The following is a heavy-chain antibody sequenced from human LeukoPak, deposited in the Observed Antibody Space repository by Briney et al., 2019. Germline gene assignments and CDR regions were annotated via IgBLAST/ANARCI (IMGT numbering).Heavy chain of an antibody. CDR2: ISAYNGNT. CDR1: GYTFTSYG. J-gene: IGHJ4*02. V-gene: IGHV1-18*01. D-gene: IGHD5-18*01. CDR3: ARDFGLVRYSYGSIYYFDY. Sequence: ASVRVPCKASGYTFTSYGISWVRQAPGQGLEWMGWISAYNGNTNYAQKLQGRVTMTTDTSTGTAYMELRSLRSDDTAVYYCARDFGLVRYSYGSIYYFDYWGQGTLVTVSS.